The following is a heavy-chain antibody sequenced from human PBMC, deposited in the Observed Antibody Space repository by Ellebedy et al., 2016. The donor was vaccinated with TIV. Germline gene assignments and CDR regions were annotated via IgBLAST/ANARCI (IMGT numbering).Heavy chain of an antibody. CDR3: ARDRGTTVTTYYYYGMDV. CDR1: GFTFSSHD. CDR2: ITSAGDT. Sequence: PGGSLRLSCAASGFTFSSHDMHWVRQPTGKGLEWVSGITSAGDTYYLGSVKGRFIISRDSAKNSLYLQMNSLRAEDTAVYYCARDRGTTVTTYYYYGMDVWGQGTTVTVSS. J-gene: IGHJ6*02. V-gene: IGHV3-13*01. D-gene: IGHD4-17*01.